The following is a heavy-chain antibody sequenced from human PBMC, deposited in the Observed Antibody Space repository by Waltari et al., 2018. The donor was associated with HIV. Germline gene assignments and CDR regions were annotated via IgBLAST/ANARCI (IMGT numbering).Heavy chain of an antibody. CDR2: ISTSSRYI. V-gene: IGHV3-21*01. D-gene: IGHD2-8*01. CDR1: GFTFRSYS. Sequence: EVQLVASGGGLVKPGGSRRPPCAAYGFTFRSYSIHWVRPAPGKGLDWVSSISTSSRYIYYADSLKGRFTISRDNAKNSLYLQMNSLRAEDTAVYYCAREGFCSNGVCSHYYGMDVWGQGTTVTVSS. CDR3: AREGFCSNGVCSHYYGMDV. J-gene: IGHJ6*02.